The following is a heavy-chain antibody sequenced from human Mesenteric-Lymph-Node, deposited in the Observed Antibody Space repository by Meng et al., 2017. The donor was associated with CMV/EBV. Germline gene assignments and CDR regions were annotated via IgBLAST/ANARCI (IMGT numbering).Heavy chain of an antibody. CDR2: IIPIFGKA. D-gene: IGHD6-13*01. CDR3: ARVQAAGTVWFDP. J-gene: IGHJ5*02. Sequence: KASGGTFSSYAIRWVRQAPGQGLEWMGGIIPIFGKANYAQKFQGRVTITADKSTSTAYMELSSLRSEDTAVYYCARVQAAGTVWFDPWGQGTLVTVSS. V-gene: IGHV1-69*06. CDR1: GGTFSSYA.